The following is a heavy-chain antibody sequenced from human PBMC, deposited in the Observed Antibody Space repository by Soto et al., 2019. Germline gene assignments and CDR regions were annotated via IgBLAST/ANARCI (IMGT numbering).Heavy chain of an antibody. J-gene: IGHJ4*02. CDR2: IKSKTDGGTT. CDR1: GFTFSNAW. Sequence: PGXSLRLSCAASGFTFSNAWMNWVRQAPCKWLEWFGRIKSKTDGGTTDYAAPVKGRFTISRDDSKNTLYLQMNSLKTEDTAVYYCTTPTYYYDSSGYYNDYWGQGTLVTVSS. CDR3: TTPTYYYDSSGYYNDY. V-gene: IGHV3-15*07. D-gene: IGHD3-22*01.